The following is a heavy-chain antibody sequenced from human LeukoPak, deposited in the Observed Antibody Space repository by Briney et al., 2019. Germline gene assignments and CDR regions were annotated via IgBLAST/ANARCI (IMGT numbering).Heavy chain of an antibody. Sequence: GGSLRLSCATSGFTFSSYWMHWVRQAPGKGPVWVSRINNDGSGTTYADSVKGRFTISRDDAKNTLYLQMNSLRAEDTAVYYCVRGGESTWSWGQGTLVTVSS. CDR1: GFTFSSYW. V-gene: IGHV3-74*01. CDR3: VRGGESTWS. D-gene: IGHD2-15*01. CDR2: INNDGSGT. J-gene: IGHJ5*02.